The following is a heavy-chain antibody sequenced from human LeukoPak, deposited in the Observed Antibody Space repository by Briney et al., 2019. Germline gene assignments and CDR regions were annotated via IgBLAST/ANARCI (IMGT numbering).Heavy chain of an antibody. CDR2: IYYSGST. D-gene: IGHD3-10*01. CDR3: ARVRSYYGSVTGKSYYFDY. V-gene: IGHV4-39*07. Sequence: SETLSLTCTVSGGSISSNSYYWGWIRQPPGKGLEWIGSIYYSGSTYYNPSLKSRVTISVDTSKNQFSLKLRSVTAADTAVYYCARVRSYYGSVTGKSYYFDYWGQGTLVTVSS. CDR1: GGSISSNSYY. J-gene: IGHJ4*02.